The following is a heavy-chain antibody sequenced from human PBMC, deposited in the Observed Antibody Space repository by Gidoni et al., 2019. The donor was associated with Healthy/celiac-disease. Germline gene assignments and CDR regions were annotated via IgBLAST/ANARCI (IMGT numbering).Heavy chain of an antibody. CDR1: GGSFSGYD. V-gene: IGHV4-34*01. CDR3: ARGRGPIVRYFDY. Sequence: QVQLQQWGAGLLKPSETLSLTCAVYGGSFSGYDWSWIRQPPGKGLEWSGEINHSGSTNYNPSLKSRVTILVDTSKNQFSLKLSSVTAADTAVYYWARGRGPIVRYFDYWGQGTMVTVSS. CDR2: INHSGST. J-gene: IGHJ4*02. D-gene: IGHD3-22*01.